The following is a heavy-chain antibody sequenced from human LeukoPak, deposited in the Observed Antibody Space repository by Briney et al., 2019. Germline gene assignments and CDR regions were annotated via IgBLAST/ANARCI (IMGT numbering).Heavy chain of an antibody. CDR1: GYSISSGYY. V-gene: IGHV4-38-2*01. CDR3: ARHPEYTVVTESHYFDY. J-gene: IGHJ4*02. D-gene: IGHD4-23*01. CDR2: IYHSGST. Sequence: PSETLSLTCAVSGYSISSGYYWGWIRQPPGRGLEWIGSIYHSGSTYYIPSLKSRVTISVDTSKNQFSLKLSSVTAADTAVYYCARHPEYTVVTESHYFDYWGQGTLVTVSS.